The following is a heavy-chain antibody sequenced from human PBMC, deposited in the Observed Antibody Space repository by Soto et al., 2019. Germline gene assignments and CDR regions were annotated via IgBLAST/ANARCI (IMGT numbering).Heavy chain of an antibody. CDR1: DGSVSSHY. CDR3: ARDGSDYDSSGFYLYDAFDI. V-gene: IGHV4-4*07. Sequence: PSQTLSLTFTVSDGSVSSHYWSWIRQAAGEGLEWIGRLYSTGSTNYNPSLRSRVTMSVGTSRNQFSLTLTSVTAADSAMYYCARDGSDYDSSGFYLYDAFDIWGQGTMVTVSS. D-gene: IGHD3-22*01. J-gene: IGHJ3*02. CDR2: LYSTGST.